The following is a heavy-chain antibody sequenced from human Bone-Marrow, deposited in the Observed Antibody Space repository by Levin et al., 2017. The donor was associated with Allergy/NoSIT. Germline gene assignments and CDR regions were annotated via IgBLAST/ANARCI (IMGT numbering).Heavy chain of an antibody. CDR1: GDSVSSNSAA. J-gene: IGHJ4*02. CDR2: TYYRSKWYN. Sequence: SETLSLTCAISGDSVSSNSAAWTWIRQSPSRGLEWLGRTYYRSKWYNEYAISVKSRITIKPDTSKNQLSLQLNSVTPDDTAVYYCARDHMVTGGNLDYWGQGTLVTVSS. D-gene: IGHD5-18*01. CDR3: ARDHMVTGGNLDY. V-gene: IGHV6-1*01.